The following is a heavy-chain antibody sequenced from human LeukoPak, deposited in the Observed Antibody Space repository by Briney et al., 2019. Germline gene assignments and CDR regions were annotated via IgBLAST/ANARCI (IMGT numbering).Heavy chain of an antibody. V-gene: IGHV4-34*01. CDR1: GGSFSGYY. Sequence: ETLSLTCAVYGGSFSGYYWSWIRQPPGKGLEWIGEINHSGSTSYNPSLKSRVTISVDTSKNQFSLKLSSVTAADTAVYYCARGSGSGYYSYYYYGMDVWGQGTTVTVSS. CDR2: INHSGST. D-gene: IGHD3-3*01. J-gene: IGHJ6*02. CDR3: ARGSGSGYYSYYYYGMDV.